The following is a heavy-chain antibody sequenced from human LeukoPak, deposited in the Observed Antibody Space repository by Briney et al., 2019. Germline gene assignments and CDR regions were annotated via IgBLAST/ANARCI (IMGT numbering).Heavy chain of an antibody. CDR1: GFTFSNYG. Sequence: GGSLRLSCAASGFTFSNYGMSWVRQAPGKGLEWVSAISGSGGSTYYADSVKGRFTISRDNSKNSLYLQMNSLRAEDTALYYCARGVTAIPGVFYYYYYMDVWGKGTTVTVSS. CDR2: ISGSGGST. J-gene: IGHJ6*03. V-gene: IGHV3-23*01. CDR3: ARGVTAIPGVFYYYYYMDV. D-gene: IGHD2-21*02.